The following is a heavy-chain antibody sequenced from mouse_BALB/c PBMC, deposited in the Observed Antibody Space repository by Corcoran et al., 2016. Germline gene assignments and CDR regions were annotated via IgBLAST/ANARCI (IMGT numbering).Heavy chain of an antibody. Sequence: QIQLVQSGPELKKPGETVKISCKASGYTFTNYGMNWVKQAPGKGLKWMGWINTYTGEPTYADDFKGRFAFSLETSASTAYLQINNLKNEDTATYFCARPSRCAYWGQGTLVTVSA. V-gene: IGHV9-3-1*01. J-gene: IGHJ3*01. CDR3: ARPSRCAY. CDR1: GYTFTNYG. CDR2: INTYTGEP.